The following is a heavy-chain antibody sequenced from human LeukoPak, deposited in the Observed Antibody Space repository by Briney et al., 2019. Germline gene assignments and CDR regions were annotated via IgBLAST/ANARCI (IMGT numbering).Heavy chain of an antibody. CDR3: ARDGDFDWLLNLDY. D-gene: IGHD3-9*01. CDR2: ISSSSSYI. J-gene: IGHJ4*02. CDR1: GFTLRSYS. V-gene: IGHV3-21*01. Sequence: GGSLRLSCAASGFTLRSYSMNWVREARGKGLEWVSSISSSSSYIFYADSVKGRFPLSRDNAKNSLYLQMNSMRAEDTAVYYCARDGDFDWLLNLDYWGQGTLVTVSS.